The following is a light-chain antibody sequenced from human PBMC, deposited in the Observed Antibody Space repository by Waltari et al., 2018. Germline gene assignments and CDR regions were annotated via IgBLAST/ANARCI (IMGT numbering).Light chain of an antibody. CDR1: NIAALS. V-gene: IGLV3-21*01. Sequence: SYVLTQPPSVSVAPRKTAKITCGGNNIAALSVHWYQQRPGRAPVVVIQDDSDRPSGIPERFSGSNSGNTATLTISGVAAGDEADYYCPVWHSSGGVFGGGTRLTVL. J-gene: IGLJ2*01. CDR2: DDS. CDR3: PVWHSSGGV.